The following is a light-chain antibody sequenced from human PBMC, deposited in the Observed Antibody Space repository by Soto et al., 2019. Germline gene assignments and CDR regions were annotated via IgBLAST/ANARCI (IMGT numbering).Light chain of an antibody. CDR1: SSDVGKYNY. J-gene: IGLJ3*02. V-gene: IGLV2-8*01. CDR2: DVS. CDR3: SSSSGSNDLV. Sequence: QSALTQPPSASGSPGQSVTISCTGTSSDVGKYNYVSWYQQHPGKAPKLMIFDVSQRPSGVPHRFSGSKSGNTASLIVSGLQPEDEADYYCSSSSGSNDLVFGGGTKVTVL.